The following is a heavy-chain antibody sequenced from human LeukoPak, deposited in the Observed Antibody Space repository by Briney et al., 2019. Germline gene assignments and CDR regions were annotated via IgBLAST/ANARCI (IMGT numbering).Heavy chain of an antibody. CDR3: ARQADDYSNWCSY. CDR1: GGSISSGDYY. D-gene: IGHD4-11*01. J-gene: IGHJ4*02. V-gene: IGHV4-30-4*01. Sequence: SETLSLTCTVSGGSISSGDYYWSWIRQPPGKGLEWIGYIYYSGSTYYNPSLKSRVTISVDKSISTAYLQWSSLKASDTAMYYCARQADDYSNWCSYWGQGTLVTVSS. CDR2: IYYSGST.